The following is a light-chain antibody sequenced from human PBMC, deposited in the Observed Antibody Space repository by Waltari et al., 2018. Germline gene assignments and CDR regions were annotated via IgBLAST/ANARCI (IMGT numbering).Light chain of an antibody. CDR2: DAS. CDR1: QSVSID. J-gene: IGKJ4*01. Sequence: ETVLTQSPATLSFSPGERATLSCRASQSVSIDLAWYQQIPGQAPRHLIYDASNRATGIPARFSGSGSGTDFTLTISSLEPEDFAVYYCQQRSNWPPTFGGGTKVEIK. CDR3: QQRSNWPPT. V-gene: IGKV3-11*01.